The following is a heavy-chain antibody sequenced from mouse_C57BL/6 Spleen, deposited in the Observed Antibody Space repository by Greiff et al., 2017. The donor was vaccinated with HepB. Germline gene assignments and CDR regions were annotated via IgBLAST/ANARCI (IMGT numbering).Heavy chain of an antibody. CDR1: GISITTGNYR. J-gene: IGHJ2*01. CDR2: IYYSGTI. Sequence: EVKLVESGPGLVKPSQTVFLTCTVTGISITTGNYRWSWIRQFPGNKLEWIGYIYYSGTITYNPSLTSRTTITRDTPKNQFFLEMNSLTAEDTATYYCAREEIYYYGSSGYWGQGTTLTVSS. D-gene: IGHD1-1*01. CDR3: AREEIYYYGSSGY. V-gene: IGHV3-5*01.